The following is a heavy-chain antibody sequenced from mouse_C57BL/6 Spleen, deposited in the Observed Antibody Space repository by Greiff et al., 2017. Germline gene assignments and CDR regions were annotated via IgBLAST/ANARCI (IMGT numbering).Heavy chain of an antibody. CDR2: IYPGSGST. V-gene: IGHV1-55*01. CDR3: ARYYYGSSYVGY. Sequence: QVQLQQSGAELVKPGASVKMSCKASGYTFTSYWITWVKQRPGQGLEWIGDIYPGSGSTNYNEKFKSKATLTVDTSSSTAYMQLSSLTSEDSAVYYGARYYYGSSYVGYWGQGTTLTVSS. J-gene: IGHJ2*01. CDR1: GYTFTSYW. D-gene: IGHD1-1*01.